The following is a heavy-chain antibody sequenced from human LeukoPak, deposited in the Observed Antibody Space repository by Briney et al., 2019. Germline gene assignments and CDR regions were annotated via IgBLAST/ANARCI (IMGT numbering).Heavy chain of an antibody. CDR3: ARDRAYGWFDP. D-gene: IGHD4-17*01. Sequence: GGSLRLSCAASGFTFSSYAMSWVRQAPGKGLEWVSYISSSSSTIYYADSVKGRFTISRDNAKNSLYLQMNSLRAEDTAVYYCARDRAYGWFDPWGQGTLVTVSS. CDR1: GFTFSSYA. CDR2: ISSSSSTI. J-gene: IGHJ5*02. V-gene: IGHV3-48*01.